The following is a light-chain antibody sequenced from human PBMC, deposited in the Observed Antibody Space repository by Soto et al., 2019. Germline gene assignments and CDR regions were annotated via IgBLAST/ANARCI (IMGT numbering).Light chain of an antibody. J-gene: IGLJ2*01. Sequence: QSVLTQPASVSGSPGQSITISCTGTSSDVGGYNYVSWYQQHPGKAPKLMIYDVSNRPSGVSNRFSGSKSGNTASLTISGLQAEDEADYYFSSYTSSDTVVFGGGTKL. CDR3: SSYTSSDTVV. CDR2: DVS. V-gene: IGLV2-14*01. CDR1: SSDVGGYNY.